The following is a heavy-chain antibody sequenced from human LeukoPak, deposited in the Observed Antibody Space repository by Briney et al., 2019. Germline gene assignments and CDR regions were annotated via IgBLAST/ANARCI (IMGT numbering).Heavy chain of an antibody. J-gene: IGHJ4*02. D-gene: IGHD2-15*01. Sequence: AGSLRLSCAASGFTFSGYPMHWVRQGPGKGLEWVSLMSYDGSNKYYADSVKGRFTISRDNSKSTLYLEMNSLRTEDTAVYYCARDWGYGNAHPFDYWGQGTLVTVSS. V-gene: IGHV3-30-3*01. CDR3: ARDWGYGNAHPFDY. CDR2: MSYDGSNK. CDR1: GFTFSGYP.